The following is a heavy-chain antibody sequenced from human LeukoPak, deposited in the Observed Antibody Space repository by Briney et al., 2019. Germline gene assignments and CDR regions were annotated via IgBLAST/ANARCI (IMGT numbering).Heavy chain of an antibody. D-gene: IGHD3-10*01. CDR2: ITSGDFV. CDR3: ARGGFNMVRGVIIPSNSYFYYMDI. V-gene: IGHV3-69-1*01. CDR1: GFTFSAYS. Sequence: GGPLRLSCAASGFTFSAYSMNWVRQAPGKGLEWVSSITSGDFVYFADSLKGRFTISRDNGKSSLYLQMNSLRAEDTAVYYCARGGFNMVRGVIIPSNSYFYYMDIWGKGTTVTVSS. J-gene: IGHJ6*03.